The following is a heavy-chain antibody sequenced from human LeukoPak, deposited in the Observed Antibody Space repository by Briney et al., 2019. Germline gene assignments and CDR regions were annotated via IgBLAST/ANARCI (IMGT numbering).Heavy chain of an antibody. Sequence: SETLSLTCAVYGGSFSGYYWSWIRQPPGKGLEWIGEINHSGSTNYNPSLKSRVTISVDTSKNQFSLKLSSVTAADTAVYYCARGRYSSGYYRYWYFDLWGRGTLVTVS. CDR3: ARGRYSSGYYRYWYFDL. CDR1: GGSFSGYY. CDR2: INHSGST. J-gene: IGHJ2*01. D-gene: IGHD3-22*01. V-gene: IGHV4-34*01.